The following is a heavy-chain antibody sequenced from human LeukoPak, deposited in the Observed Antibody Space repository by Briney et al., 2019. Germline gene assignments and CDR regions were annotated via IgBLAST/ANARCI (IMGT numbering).Heavy chain of an antibody. CDR2: IIPIFGTA. CDR3: ASRHIERAPSLVLMVYAMMAY. Sequence: GASVKVSCKASGYTFTSYAISWVRQAPGQGLEWMGGIIPIFGTANYAQKFQGRVTITADESTSTAYMELSSLRSEDTAVYYCASRHIERAPSLVLMVYAMMAYWGQGTLVTVSS. D-gene: IGHD2-8*01. J-gene: IGHJ4*02. CDR1: GYTFTSYA. V-gene: IGHV1-69*13.